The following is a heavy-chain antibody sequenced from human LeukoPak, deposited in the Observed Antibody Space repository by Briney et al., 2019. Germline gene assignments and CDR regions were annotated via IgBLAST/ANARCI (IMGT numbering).Heavy chain of an antibody. D-gene: IGHD2-21*01. CDR2: IIPIFGTA. CDR1: GGTFSSYA. V-gene: IGHV1-69*05. CDR3: ARVPGSILWDDAFDI. Sequence: GASVKVSCKASGGTFSSYAISWVRQAPGQGLEWMGGIIPIFGTANYAQKFQGRVTITTDESTSTAYMELSSLRSEDTAVYYCARVPGSILWDDAFDIWGQGTMVTVSS. J-gene: IGHJ3*02.